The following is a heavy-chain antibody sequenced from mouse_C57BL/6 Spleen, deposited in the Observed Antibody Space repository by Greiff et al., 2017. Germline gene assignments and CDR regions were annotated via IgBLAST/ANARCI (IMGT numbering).Heavy chain of an antibody. Sequence: QVQLQQPGAELVKPGASVKMSCKASGYTFTSYWITWVKQRPGQGLEWIGDIYPGSGSTNYNEKFKSKATLTVDTSSSTAYMQLSSLTSEDSAVYYCARAYDYDWAMDYWGQGTSVTVSS. CDR1: GYTFTSYW. CDR2: IYPGSGST. D-gene: IGHD2-4*01. CDR3: ARAYDYDWAMDY. J-gene: IGHJ4*01. V-gene: IGHV1-55*01.